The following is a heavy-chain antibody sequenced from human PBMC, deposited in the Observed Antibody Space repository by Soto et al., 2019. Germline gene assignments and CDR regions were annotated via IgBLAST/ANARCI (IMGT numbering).Heavy chain of an antibody. D-gene: IGHD4-17*01. CDR1: GYTFTSYP. CDR3: ARTESTVIPSVEYYFDY. CDR2: INVGNGNT. V-gene: IGHV1-3*01. J-gene: IGHJ4*02. Sequence: ASVKVSCKASGYTFTSYPMHWVRQAPGQRPEWMGWINVGNGNTKYSQKFQGRVTITRDTSASTAYMELSSLRSEDTAVYYCARTESTVIPSVEYYFDYWGQGTLVTVSS.